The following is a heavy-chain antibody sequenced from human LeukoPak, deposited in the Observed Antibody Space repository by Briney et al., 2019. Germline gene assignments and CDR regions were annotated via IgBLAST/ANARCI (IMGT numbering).Heavy chain of an antibody. Sequence: ASVKVSCKASGYTFTGYYIHWVRQAPGQGLEWMGWINPDSGATNYVQKFQGRVTITRDTSISTAYMELRSLRSDDTAVYYCARDLYGSGTYIPFDYWGQESLVTVSS. V-gene: IGHV1-2*02. CDR3: ARDLYGSGTYIPFDY. D-gene: IGHD3-10*01. CDR2: INPDSGAT. J-gene: IGHJ4*02. CDR1: GYTFTGYY.